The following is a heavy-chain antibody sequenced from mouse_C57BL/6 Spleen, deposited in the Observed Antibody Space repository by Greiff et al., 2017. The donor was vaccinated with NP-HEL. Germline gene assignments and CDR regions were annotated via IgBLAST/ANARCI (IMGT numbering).Heavy chain of an antibody. Sequence: DVKLVESGGGLVKPGGSLKLSCAASGFTFSSYAMSWVRQTPEKRLEWVATISDGGSYTYYPDNVKGRFTISRDNAKNNLYLQMSHLKSEDTAMYYCARDEGMVTTWRYYFDYWGQGTTLTVSS. V-gene: IGHV5-4*01. D-gene: IGHD2-2*01. CDR3: ARDEGMVTTWRYYFDY. J-gene: IGHJ2*01. CDR1: GFTFSSYA. CDR2: ISDGGSYT.